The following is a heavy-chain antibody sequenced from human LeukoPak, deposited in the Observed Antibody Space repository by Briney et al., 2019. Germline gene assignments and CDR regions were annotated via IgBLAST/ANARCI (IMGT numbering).Heavy chain of an antibody. Sequence: GGSLRLSCAASGFTFSSYSMNWVRQAPGKGLEWVSSISSSSSYIYYADSVKGRFTISRDNAKNSLYLQMNSLRAEDAAVYYCAKAGYCSGASCKFDYWGQGTLVTVSS. CDR3: AKAGYCSGASCKFDY. V-gene: IGHV3-21*04. J-gene: IGHJ4*02. CDR2: ISSSSSYI. CDR1: GFTFSSYS. D-gene: IGHD2-15*01.